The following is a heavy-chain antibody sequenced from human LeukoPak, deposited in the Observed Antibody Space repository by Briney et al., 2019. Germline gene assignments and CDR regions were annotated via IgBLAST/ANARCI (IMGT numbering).Heavy chain of an antibody. CDR1: GFTFDDYT. D-gene: IGHD5-12*01. CDR3: AAENGDRGAAFDI. V-gene: IGHV3-43*01. CDR2: ISWDGGST. J-gene: IGHJ3*02. Sequence: QSGGSLRLSCAASGFTFDDYTMHWVRQAPGKGLEWVSLISWDGGSTYYADSVKGRFTISRDNSKNSLYLQMNSLRTEDTALYYCAAENGDRGAAFDIWGQGTMVTVSS.